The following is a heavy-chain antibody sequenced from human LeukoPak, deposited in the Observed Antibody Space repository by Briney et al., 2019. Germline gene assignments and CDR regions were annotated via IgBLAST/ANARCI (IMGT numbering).Heavy chain of an antibody. Sequence: QPGGSLRLSCAASGFTFSSYGMHWVRQSPGKGLEWVSFIRYEGSNKYYADSVKGRFTISRDNSKNTLYLQMNSLRAEDTAVYYCAKDRVVSREPAAFDIWGQGTMVTVSS. V-gene: IGHV3-30*02. D-gene: IGHD2-15*01. CDR1: GFTFSSYG. CDR2: IRYEGSNK. J-gene: IGHJ3*02. CDR3: AKDRVVSREPAAFDI.